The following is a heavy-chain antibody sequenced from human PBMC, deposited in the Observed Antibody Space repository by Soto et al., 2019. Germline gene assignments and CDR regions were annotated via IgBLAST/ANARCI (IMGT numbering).Heavy chain of an antibody. V-gene: IGHV4-34*01. D-gene: IGHD3-10*01. J-gene: IGHJ3*02. CDR1: GGSFSGYY. CDR3: ARDYYGSGGDAFDI. Sequence: PSETLSLTCAVYGGSFSGYYWSWIRQPPGKGLEWIGEINHSGSTNYNPSLKSRVTISVDTSKNQFSLKLSSVTAADTAVYYCARDYYGSGGDAFDIWGQGTMVTVSS. CDR2: INHSGST.